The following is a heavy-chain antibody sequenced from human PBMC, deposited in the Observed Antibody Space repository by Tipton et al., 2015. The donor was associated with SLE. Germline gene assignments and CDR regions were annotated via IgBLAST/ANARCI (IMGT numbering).Heavy chain of an antibody. D-gene: IGHD3-22*01. V-gene: IGHV3-74*01. J-gene: IGHJ3*02. CDR2: INSDGSST. CDR1: GFTFSSYW. Sequence: SLRLSCAASGFTFSSYWMHWVRQAPGKGLVWVSRINSDGSSTSYADSVKGRFTIPRDNAKNTLYLQMNSLRAEDTAVYYCARAMGGYHDAFDIWGQGTMVTVSS. CDR3: ARAMGGYHDAFDI.